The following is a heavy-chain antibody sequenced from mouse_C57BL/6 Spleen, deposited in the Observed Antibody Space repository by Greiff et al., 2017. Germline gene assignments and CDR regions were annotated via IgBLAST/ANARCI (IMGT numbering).Heavy chain of an antibody. CDR2: LDPSDSYT. Sequence: QVQLKQPGAELVKPGASVKLSCKASGYTFTSYWMQWVKPRPGQGLEWIGELDPSDSYTNYNQKFKGKATLTVDTSSSTAYMQLSSLTSEDSAVYYCARCSSYVDYFDYWGQGTTLTVSS. D-gene: IGHD1-1*01. CDR3: ARCSSYVDYFDY. CDR1: GYTFTSYW. V-gene: IGHV1-50*01. J-gene: IGHJ2*01.